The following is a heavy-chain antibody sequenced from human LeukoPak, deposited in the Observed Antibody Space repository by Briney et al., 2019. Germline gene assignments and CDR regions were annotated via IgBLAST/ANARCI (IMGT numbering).Heavy chain of an antibody. CDR1: VGSFSGYY. J-gene: IGHJ6*03. D-gene: IGHD6-19*01. Sequence: SETLSLTCAVYVGSFSGYYWSWIRQPPGKGLEWIGEINHSGSTNYNPSLKSRVTISVDTSKNQFSLKLSSVTAADTAVYYCARAFVAGDNYYYYMDVWGQGTTVTVSS. CDR2: INHSGST. CDR3: ARAFVAGDNYYYYMDV. V-gene: IGHV4-34*01.